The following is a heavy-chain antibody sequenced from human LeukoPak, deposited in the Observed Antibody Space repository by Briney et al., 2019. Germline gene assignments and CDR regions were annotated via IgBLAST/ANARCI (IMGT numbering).Heavy chain of an antibody. J-gene: IGHJ3*02. CDR3: AGRVVVVSANDKSDSFDM. CDR1: GGSISSYY. V-gene: IGHV4-59*01. D-gene: IGHD2-15*01. Sequence: SETLSLTCTVSGGSISSYYWSWIRQPPGEGLEWIGYIYYSGSTNYNPSLKSRVTISLDTSKNQFSLKLSSVTAADTAVYYCAGRVVVVSANDKSDSFDMWGQGTVVAVSS. CDR2: IYYSGST.